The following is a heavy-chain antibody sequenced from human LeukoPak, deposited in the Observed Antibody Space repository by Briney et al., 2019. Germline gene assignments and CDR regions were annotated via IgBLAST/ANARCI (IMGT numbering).Heavy chain of an antibody. V-gene: IGHV3-74*01. Sequence: PGGSLRLSCAASGFTFSSHWMHWVRQAPGKGLVWVSRINGGGSSTSYADSVKGRFTISRDNSKNTLFLQMSSLRTEDTAVYYCASPYSGYDYNFDHWGQGTLVTVSS. J-gene: IGHJ4*02. CDR1: GFTFSSHW. D-gene: IGHD5-12*01. CDR3: ASPYSGYDYNFDH. CDR2: INGGGSST.